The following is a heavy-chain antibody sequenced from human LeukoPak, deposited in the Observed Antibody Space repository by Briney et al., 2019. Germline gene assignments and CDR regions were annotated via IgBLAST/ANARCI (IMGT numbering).Heavy chain of an antibody. J-gene: IGHJ4*02. CDR2: ISSSSI. CDR1: GFTFSSYE. Sequence: GGSLRLSCAASGFTFSSYEMNWVRQAPGKGLEWVSYISSSSIYYGDSVKGRFTMSRDNAKNSLYLQMNSLRAEDTAVYYCAREYSSSSGRCFDSWGQGTLVTVSS. D-gene: IGHD6-6*01. V-gene: IGHV3-48*03. CDR3: AREYSSSSGRCFDS.